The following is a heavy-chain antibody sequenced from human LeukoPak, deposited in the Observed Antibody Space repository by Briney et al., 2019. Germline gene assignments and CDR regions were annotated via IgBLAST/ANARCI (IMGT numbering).Heavy chain of an antibody. D-gene: IGHD6-6*01. V-gene: IGHV4-4*07. CDR3: ARDRRPDGFDF. CDR1: GGSISSYY. CDR2: VYNSGST. J-gene: IGHJ3*01. Sequence: SETLSLTCTVSGGSISSYYWSWIRQPAGKGLEWIGRVYNSGSTNYNPSLKSRVTMSIDTSKNQFSLRLSSVTAADTAVYYCARDRRPDGFDFWGQGTMVTVSS.